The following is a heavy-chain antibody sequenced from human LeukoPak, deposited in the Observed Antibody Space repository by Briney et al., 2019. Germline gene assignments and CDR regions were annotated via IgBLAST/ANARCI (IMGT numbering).Heavy chain of an antibody. V-gene: IGHV3-7*03. Sequence: GRSLRLSCAASGFTFSSYAMHWVRQAPGKGLEWVASINHNGNVNYYVDSVKGRFTISRDNAKNSLYLQMSNLRAEDTAVYFCARGGGLDVWGQGATVTVSS. CDR3: ARGGGLDV. CDR2: INHNGNVN. CDR1: GFTFSSYA. D-gene: IGHD3-16*01. J-gene: IGHJ6*02.